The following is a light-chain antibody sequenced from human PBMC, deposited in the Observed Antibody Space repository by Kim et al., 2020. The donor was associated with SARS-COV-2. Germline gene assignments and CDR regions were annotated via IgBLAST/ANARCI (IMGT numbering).Light chain of an antibody. J-gene: IGLJ3*02. CDR2: EVS. CDR3: SSYTSTSTLEV. CDR1: SSDVGGYNY. Sequence: QSHTIACTGTSSDVGGYNYVSWYQQHPGKAPKLMIYEVSKRPSGVSNRFAGSKSGNTASLTISGLQAEDEADYYCSSYTSTSTLEVFGGGTQLTVL. V-gene: IGLV2-14*01.